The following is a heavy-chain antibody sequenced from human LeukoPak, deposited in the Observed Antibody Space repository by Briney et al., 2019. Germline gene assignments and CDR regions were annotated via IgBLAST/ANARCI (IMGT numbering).Heavy chain of an antibody. CDR2: IYYSGNS. Sequence: PSETLSLTCTVSGGSISSDHYYWGWIRQPPGKGLEWIGSIYYSGNSYYNPSLKSRVTMSVDTSKNQFSLKLSSVTAADTAVYYCARVEAIFRAFDIWGQGTMVTVSS. D-gene: IGHD3-3*01. CDR1: GGSISSDHYY. J-gene: IGHJ3*02. V-gene: IGHV4-39*07. CDR3: ARVEAIFRAFDI.